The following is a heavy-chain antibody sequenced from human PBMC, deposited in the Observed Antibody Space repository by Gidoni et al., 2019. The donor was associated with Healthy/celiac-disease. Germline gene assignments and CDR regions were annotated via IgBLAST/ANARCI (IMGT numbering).Heavy chain of an antibody. CDR1: GFTFSSYG. D-gene: IGHD3-3*01. V-gene: IGHV3-33*01. Sequence: QVQLVESGGGVVQPGRSLRLSCAASGFTFSSYGMHWVRQAPGKGLGWVAVIWYDGSNKYYADSVKGRFTISRDNSKNTLYLQMNSLRAEDTAVYYCARDSLVPYDFWSGYPYGMDVWGQGTTVTVSS. CDR2: IWYDGSNK. J-gene: IGHJ6*02. CDR3: ARDSLVPYDFWSGYPYGMDV.